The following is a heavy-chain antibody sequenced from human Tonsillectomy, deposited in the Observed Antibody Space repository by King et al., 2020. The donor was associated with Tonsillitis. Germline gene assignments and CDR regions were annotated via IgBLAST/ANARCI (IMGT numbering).Heavy chain of an antibody. D-gene: IGHD6-19*01. CDR1: GFTFSSYA. Sequence: VQLVESGGGVVQPGRSLRLSCAASGFTFSSYAMHWVRQAPGKGLEWVAVISYDGSNKYYADSVKGRFTISRDNSKNTLYLQMNSLRAEDTAVYYCANHPRGGAVAGWHLVRYYYGMDVWGQGTTVTVSS. CDR3: ANHPRGGAVAGWHLVRYYYGMDV. CDR2: ISYDGSNK. V-gene: IGHV3-30*04. J-gene: IGHJ6*02.